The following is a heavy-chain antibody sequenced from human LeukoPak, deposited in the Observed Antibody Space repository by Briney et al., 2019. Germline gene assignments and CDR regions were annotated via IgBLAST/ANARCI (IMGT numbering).Heavy chain of an antibody. Sequence: PSETLSLTCTVSGGSISSGSYYWSWIRQPAGKGLEWIGRIYTSGSTNYNPSLKSRVTISVDTSKNQFSLKRSSVTAADTAVYYCAGGDFWSGYFYWGQGTLVTVSS. CDR2: IYTSGST. D-gene: IGHD3-3*01. CDR3: AGGDFWSGYFY. J-gene: IGHJ4*02. V-gene: IGHV4-61*02. CDR1: GGSISSGSYY.